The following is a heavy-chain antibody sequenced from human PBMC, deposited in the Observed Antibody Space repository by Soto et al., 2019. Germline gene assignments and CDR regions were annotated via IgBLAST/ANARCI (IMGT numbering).Heavy chain of an antibody. CDR2: VFSNDEK. CDR3: ARTVDTTMVFSRFDY. V-gene: IGHV2-26*01. CDR1: GFSLSNAKMG. J-gene: IGHJ4*02. Sequence: QVTLKESGPVLVKPTETLTPTCTVSGFSLSNAKMGVSWIRQPPGKALEWLAHVFSNDEKSYTTSLKSRLTISKDTSKSQVVLTMTNIDPVDTATYYCARTVDTTMVFSRFDYWGQGTLVTVSS. D-gene: IGHD5-18*01.